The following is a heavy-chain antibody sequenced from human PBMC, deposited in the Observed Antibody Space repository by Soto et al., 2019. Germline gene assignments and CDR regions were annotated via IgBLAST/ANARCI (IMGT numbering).Heavy chain of an antibody. D-gene: IGHD3-10*02. Sequence: GGSLRLSCEGSGFNFSDYYMSWIRQAPGRGLEWISYSSNSGTFTRYSDSVKGRFSISRDNTKNFLYLQMNSLRAEDTAVYYCARSGDNYNVLDYWGQGTPVTVSS. CDR2: SSNSGTFT. CDR1: GFNFSDYY. CDR3: ARSGDNYNVLDY. J-gene: IGHJ4*02. V-gene: IGHV3-11*06.